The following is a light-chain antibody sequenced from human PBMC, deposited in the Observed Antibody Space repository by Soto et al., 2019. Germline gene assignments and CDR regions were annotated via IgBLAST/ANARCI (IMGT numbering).Light chain of an antibody. Sequence: QSALTQPASVSGSPGQSITISCTGTSSDVGGYNYVSWYQQHPGKAPKLMIYEVSNRPSGVSNRFSGSKSGNTASLTISGLLAEDEADYYCCSHAGGDTYVFGTGTKLTVL. J-gene: IGLJ1*01. CDR3: CSHAGGDTYV. V-gene: IGLV2-14*01. CDR2: EVS. CDR1: SSDVGGYNY.